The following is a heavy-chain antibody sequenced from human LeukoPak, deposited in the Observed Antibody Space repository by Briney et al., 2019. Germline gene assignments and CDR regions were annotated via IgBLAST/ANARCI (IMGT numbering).Heavy chain of an antibody. Sequence: PSETLSLTCAVYGGSFSGYYWSWIRQPPGKGLEWIGEINHSGSTNYNPSLKSRVTISVDTSKNQFSLKLSSVTAADTAVHYCARGYYDILTGYLPLNWFDPWGQGTLVTVSS. D-gene: IGHD3-9*01. V-gene: IGHV4-34*01. CDR1: GGSFSGYY. CDR3: ARGYYDILTGYLPLNWFDP. J-gene: IGHJ5*02. CDR2: INHSGST.